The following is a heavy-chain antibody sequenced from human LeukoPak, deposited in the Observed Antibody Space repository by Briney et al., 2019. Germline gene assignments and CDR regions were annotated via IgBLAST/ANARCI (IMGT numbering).Heavy chain of an antibody. J-gene: IGHJ6*03. CDR3: ARDGQGYYGSGSYPLYYYYYMDV. CDR2: INPNSDGT. Sequence: ASVKVSCKASGYTFTGYYMHWVRQAPGQGLEWMGWINPNSDGTNYAQKFQGRVTMTRDTSISSAYMELSRLRSDDTAVYYCARDGQGYYGSGSYPLYYYYYMDVWGKGTTVTVSS. CDR1: GYTFTGYY. D-gene: IGHD3-10*01. V-gene: IGHV1-2*02.